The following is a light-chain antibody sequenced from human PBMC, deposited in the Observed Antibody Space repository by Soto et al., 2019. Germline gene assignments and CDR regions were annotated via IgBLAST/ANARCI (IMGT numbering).Light chain of an antibody. CDR3: SSYRSTTTFGV. Sequence: SPLTEPASVSLSPGQSITISCTGTSSDLGGYNYVSWYQQHPGKAPKVVIYEVSNRPLGVSNRFSASKSGNTASLIISGLQADDEADYFCSSYRSTTTFGVFGTGTKVTVL. CDR2: EVS. J-gene: IGLJ1*01. CDR1: SSDLGGYNY. V-gene: IGLV2-14*01.